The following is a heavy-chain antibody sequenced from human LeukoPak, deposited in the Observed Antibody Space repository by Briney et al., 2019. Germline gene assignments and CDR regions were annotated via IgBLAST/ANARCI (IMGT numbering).Heavy chain of an antibody. CDR1: GFTFSNYP. D-gene: IGHD6-13*01. Sequence: PGGSLRLSCAASGFTFSNYPMYWVRQAPGKGLEWVAVISSDGNDKYYADSVKGRFTISRDNSKNTLYLQMNSLRAEDTAVYYCAKGSSWYYFDYWGQGTLVTVSS. V-gene: IGHV3-30*04. CDR3: AKGSSWYYFDY. J-gene: IGHJ4*02. CDR2: ISSDGNDK.